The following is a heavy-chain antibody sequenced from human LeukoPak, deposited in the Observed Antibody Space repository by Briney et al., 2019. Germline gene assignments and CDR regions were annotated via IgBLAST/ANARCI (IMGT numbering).Heavy chain of an antibody. V-gene: IGHV3-23*01. CDR3: AKTGYISDLSVDYFDN. D-gene: IGHD3-3*02. CDR2: ISGRGRKT. CDR1: GFIFSDYG. Sequence: TGGSLRLSCAASGFIFSDYGMGWVRQPPRKGLEWVSAISGRGRKTYYTDSVKGRFTISRDNSKNTLYLQMNSLRAEDTAVYFCAKTGYISDLSVDYFDNWGQGTLVTVSS. J-gene: IGHJ4*02.